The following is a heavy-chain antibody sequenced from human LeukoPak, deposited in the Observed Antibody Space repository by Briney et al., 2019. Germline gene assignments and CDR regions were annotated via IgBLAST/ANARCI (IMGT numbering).Heavy chain of an antibody. Sequence: GGSLRLSCAASGFTFSSYAMSWVRQAPGKGLEWVSAISGSGGSTYYADSVKGRFTISRDNSKNTLYLQMNSQRAEDTSVYYCAKDQIYSYGFDYWGEGTLVTVSS. CDR3: AKDQIYSYGFDY. D-gene: IGHD5-18*01. V-gene: IGHV3-23*01. CDR1: GFTFSSYA. CDR2: ISGSGGST. J-gene: IGHJ4*02.